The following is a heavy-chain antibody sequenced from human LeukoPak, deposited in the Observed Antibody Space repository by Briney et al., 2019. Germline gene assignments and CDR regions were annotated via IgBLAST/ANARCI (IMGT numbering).Heavy chain of an antibody. J-gene: IGHJ5*02. V-gene: IGHV3-23*01. Sequence: GVSLRLSCAASGFTFSSYAMSWVRQAPGKGLESVSVISGSGGSTYYADSVKGRFTISSDNSKNTLYLQMNSLRAEDTAVYYCARGPILTGYFNNWFDPWGQGTLVTVSS. CDR3: ARGPILTGYFNNWFDP. D-gene: IGHD3-9*01. CDR2: ISGSGGST. CDR1: GFTFSSYA.